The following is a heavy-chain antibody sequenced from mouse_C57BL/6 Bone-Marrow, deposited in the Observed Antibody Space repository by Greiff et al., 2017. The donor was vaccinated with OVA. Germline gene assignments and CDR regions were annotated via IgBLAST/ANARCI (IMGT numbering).Heavy chain of an antibody. CDR3: TRGYYFDY. V-gene: IGHV1-4*01. CDR1: GYTFTSYT. CDR2: IDPTNDHT. Sequence: QVQLQQSGAELARPGASVKMSCKASGYTFTSYTIHWVKQRPGQGLEWIGYIDPTNDHTNYNQKFKGKATLTADKSSSTAYMQLSSLTSEDSAVYYCTRGYYFDYWGQGTTLTVSS. J-gene: IGHJ2*01.